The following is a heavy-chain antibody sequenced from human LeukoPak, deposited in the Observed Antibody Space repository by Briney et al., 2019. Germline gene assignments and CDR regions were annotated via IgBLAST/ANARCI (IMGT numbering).Heavy chain of an antibody. J-gene: IGHJ4*02. CDR2: IYTSGST. D-gene: IGHD3-3*01. CDR3: AILITILGEYYFDY. V-gene: IGHV4-4*09. Sequence: SETLSLTCTVSGGFISSYYWSWIRQPPGKGLEWIGYIYTSGSTNYNPPLKSRVTISVDTSKNQFSLKLSSVTAADTAVYYCAILITILGEYYFDYWGQGTLVTVSS. CDR1: GGFISSYY.